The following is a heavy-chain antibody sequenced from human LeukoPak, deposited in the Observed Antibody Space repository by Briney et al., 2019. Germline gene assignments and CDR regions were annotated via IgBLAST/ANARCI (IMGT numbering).Heavy chain of an antibody. D-gene: IGHD3-10*01. CDR3: ARLVRGVIQAWFDP. Sequence: SETLSLTCTVSSYSISSGYYWGWIRQPPGKGLEWIGSIYHSGSTYYNPSLKSRVTISVDTSNNQFFLILSSVTAADTAVYYCARLVRGVIQAWFDPWGQGTLVTVSS. V-gene: IGHV4-38-2*02. J-gene: IGHJ5*02. CDR1: SYSISSGYY. CDR2: IYHSGST.